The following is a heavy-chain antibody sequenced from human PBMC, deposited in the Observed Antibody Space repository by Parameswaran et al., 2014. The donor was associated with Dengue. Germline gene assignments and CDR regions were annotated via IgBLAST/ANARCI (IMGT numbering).Heavy chain of an antibody. CDR3: ARSTFGGVIVFGFDY. CDR2: IYYSGST. D-gene: IGHD3-16*02. Sequence: WIRQPPGKGLEWIGYIYYSGSTYYNPSLKSRVTISVDTSKNQFSLKLSSVTAADTAVYYCARSTFGGVIVFGFDYWGQGTPGHRLL. J-gene: IGHJ4*02. V-gene: IGHV4-31*02.